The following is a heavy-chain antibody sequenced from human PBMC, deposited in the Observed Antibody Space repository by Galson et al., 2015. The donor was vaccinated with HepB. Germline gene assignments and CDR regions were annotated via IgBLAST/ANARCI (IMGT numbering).Heavy chain of an antibody. CDR1: GYTFTSYA. Sequence: SVKVSCKASGYTFTSYAMNWVRQAPGQGLEWMGWINTNTGNPTYAQGFTGRFVFSLDTSVSTAYLQISSLKAEDTAVYYCASNRHPGIAAAGNPAFEAFDIWGQGTMVTVSS. CDR2: INTNTGNP. J-gene: IGHJ3*02. CDR3: ASNRHPGIAAAGNPAFEAFDI. D-gene: IGHD6-13*01. V-gene: IGHV7-4-1*02.